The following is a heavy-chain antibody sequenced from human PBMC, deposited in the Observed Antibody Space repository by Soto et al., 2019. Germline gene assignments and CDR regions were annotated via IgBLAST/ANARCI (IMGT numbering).Heavy chain of an antibody. CDR1: GFTFSSYS. CDR2: ISSSSSTI. J-gene: IGHJ6*02. CDR3: ARDRSSSWGYNYGMDV. D-gene: IGHD6-13*01. V-gene: IGHV3-48*01. Sequence: EVQLVESGGGLVQPGGSLRLSCAASGFTFSSYSMNWVRQAPGKGLEWVSYISSSSSTIYYADSVKGRFTISRDNAKNSLYLQMNSLRAEDTAVYYCARDRSSSWGYNYGMDVWGQGTTVTVSS.